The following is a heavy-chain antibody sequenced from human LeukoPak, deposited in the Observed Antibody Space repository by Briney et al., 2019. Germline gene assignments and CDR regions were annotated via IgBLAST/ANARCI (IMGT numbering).Heavy chain of an antibody. Sequence: GGSLRLSCAASGFTFSSYAVSWVRQAPGKGLEWVSAISASGGSTYYADSVKGRFSISRDNSKNTLYLQMNSLRAEDTAVYYCAKVAYYDTSFWGQGTLVTVSS. J-gene: IGHJ4*02. CDR2: ISASGGST. D-gene: IGHD3-22*01. CDR1: GFTFSSYA. CDR3: AKVAYYDTSF. V-gene: IGHV3-23*01.